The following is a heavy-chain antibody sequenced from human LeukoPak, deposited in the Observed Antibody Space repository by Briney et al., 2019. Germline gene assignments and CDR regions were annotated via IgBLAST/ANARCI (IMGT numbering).Heavy chain of an antibody. D-gene: IGHD3-22*01. CDR2: IYPGDSDT. V-gene: IGHV5-51*01. CDR1: GYSFTSYW. J-gene: IGHJ5*02. Sequence: GESLKISCKGSGYSFTSYWIGWVRQMPGKGLEWMGIIYPGDSDTRYSPSFQGQVTISVDKSISTAYLQWSSLKASDTAMYYCARQGDDSSGYYREHNWFDPWGQGTLVTVSS. CDR3: ARQGDDSSGYYREHNWFDP.